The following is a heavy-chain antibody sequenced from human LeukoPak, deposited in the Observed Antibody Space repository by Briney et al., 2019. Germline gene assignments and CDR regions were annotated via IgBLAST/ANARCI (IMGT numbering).Heavy chain of an antibody. D-gene: IGHD1-26*01. CDR2: ISYDGNNQ. V-gene: IGHV3-30-3*01. CDR1: GFAFSSLA. Sequence: GGSLRLSCAVSGFAFSSLAMHWVRQAPGKGLEWVAFISYDGNNQYYADSVKGRFTISRDNSKNTLYPQMNNLRAEDTAIYYCARVGSRYWGQGTLVSVSS. J-gene: IGHJ4*02. CDR3: ARVGSRY.